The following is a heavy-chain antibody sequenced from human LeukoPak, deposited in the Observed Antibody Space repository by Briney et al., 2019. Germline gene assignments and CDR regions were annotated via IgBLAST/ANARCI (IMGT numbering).Heavy chain of an antibody. CDR3: ARDSGLRYFDWSGNNFDY. CDR1: GGSISSYY. D-gene: IGHD3-9*01. CDR2: IYTSGST. J-gene: IGHJ4*02. Sequence: SETLSLTCTVSGGSISSYYWSWIRQPAGKGLEWIGRIYTSGSTNYNPSLKSRVTMSVDTSKNQFSLKLSSVTAADTAVYYCARDSGLRYFDWSGNNFDYWGQGTLVTVSS. V-gene: IGHV4-4*07.